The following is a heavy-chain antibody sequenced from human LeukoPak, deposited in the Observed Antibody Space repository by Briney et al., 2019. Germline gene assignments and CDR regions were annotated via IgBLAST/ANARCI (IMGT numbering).Heavy chain of an antibody. V-gene: IGHV3-53*01. D-gene: IGHD3-10*01. J-gene: IGHJ5*02. CDR1: GFTFSSYW. CDR2: IYSGGRT. CDR3: ARVYYYGSWFDP. Sequence: GGSLRLSCAASGFTFSSYWMSWVRQAPGEGLEWVSAIYSGGRTYYADSVKGRFTISRDNSKNTLYLQMNSLRAEDTAVYYCARVYYYGSWFDPWGQGTLVTVSS.